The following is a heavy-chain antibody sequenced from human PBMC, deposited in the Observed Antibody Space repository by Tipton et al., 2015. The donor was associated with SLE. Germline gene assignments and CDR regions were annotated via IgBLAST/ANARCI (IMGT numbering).Heavy chain of an antibody. J-gene: IGHJ3*02. CDR2: IDPSGGFT. Sequence: QLVQSGAEVKKPGAAVKVSCKTSGYTFTSYSISWVRQAPGQGLEWMGIIDPSGGFTTYAQKFQGRITMTRDTSTRTLYMELRSLTSEDTAVYYCAREVDAFDIWGQGTMVTVSS. V-gene: IGHV1-46*01. CDR3: AREVDAFDI. CDR1: GYTFTSYS.